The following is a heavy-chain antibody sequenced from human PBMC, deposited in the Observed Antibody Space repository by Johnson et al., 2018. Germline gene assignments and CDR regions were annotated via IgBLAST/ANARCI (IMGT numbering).Heavy chain of an antibody. D-gene: IGHD3-10*01. CDR1: GFTFSSYG. J-gene: IGHJ1*01. CDR2: ISYDGSNK. CDR3: AKGDYFGRSALAEYFQH. V-gene: IGHV3-30*18. Sequence: QVQLVESGGGVVQPGRSLRLSCAASGFTFSSYGMHWVRQAPGKGLEWVAVISYDGSNKYYADSVQGRFTISRDNSKNTLYLQINSLSAEDTAVYYCAKGDYFGRSALAEYFQHWGQGTLVTVSS.